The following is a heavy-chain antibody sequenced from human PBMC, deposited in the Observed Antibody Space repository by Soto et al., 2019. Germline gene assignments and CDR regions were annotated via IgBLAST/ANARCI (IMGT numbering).Heavy chain of an antibody. CDR3: AHSRRGSAFDY. V-gene: IGHV2-5*02. CDR1: GFSLSTSGVG. CDR2: IYWDDDK. J-gene: IGHJ4*02. D-gene: IGHD3-16*01. Sequence: QITLKESGPTLVKPTQTLTLTCTFSGFSLSTSGVGVGWIRQPPGKALEWLALIYWDDDKRYSPSLKSRLPITTHTPKNQVVLTLTPLDPIDTATYYCAHSRRGSAFDYWGQGTLVTVSS.